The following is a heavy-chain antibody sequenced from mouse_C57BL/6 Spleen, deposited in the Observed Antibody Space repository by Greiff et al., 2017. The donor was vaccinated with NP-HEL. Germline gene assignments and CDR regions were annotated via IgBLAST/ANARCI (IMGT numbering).Heavy chain of an antibody. V-gene: IGHV14-2*01. Sequence: EVKLMESGAELVKPGASVKLSCTASGFNIKDYYMHWVKQRTEQGLEWIGRIDPEDGETKYAPKFQGKATITADTSSNTAYLQLSSLTSEDTAVYYCARDSNYVGYWYFDVWGTGTTVTVSS. CDR3: ARDSNYVGYWYFDV. J-gene: IGHJ1*03. CDR2: IDPEDGET. D-gene: IGHD2-5*01. CDR1: GFNIKDYY.